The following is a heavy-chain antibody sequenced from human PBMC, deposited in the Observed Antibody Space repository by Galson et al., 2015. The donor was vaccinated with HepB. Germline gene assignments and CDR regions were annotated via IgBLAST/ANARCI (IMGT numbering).Heavy chain of an antibody. V-gene: IGHV5-51*01. D-gene: IGHD2-2*01. Sequence: QSGAEVKKPGESLKISCKGSKYTFTNYWVGWVRQMPGKGLEWMGIIYPSDSDTRYSPSFQGQVTISADKSISTAYLHWSSLKASDTGIYYCARHNPARLHWGQGTLVTVSS. J-gene: IGHJ4*02. CDR1: KYTFTNYW. CDR2: IYPSDSDT. CDR3: ARHNPARLH.